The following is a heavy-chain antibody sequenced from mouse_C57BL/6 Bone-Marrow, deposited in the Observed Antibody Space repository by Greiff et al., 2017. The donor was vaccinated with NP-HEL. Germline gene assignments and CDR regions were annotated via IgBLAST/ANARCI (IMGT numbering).Heavy chain of an antibody. CDR2: INPNNGGT. Sequence: EVQLQQSGPELVKPGASVKISCKASGYTFTDYYMNWVKQSHGKSLEWIGDINPNNGGTSYNQKFKGKATLTVDKSSSTAYMELRSLTSEDSAVYYCAREGPIYDIAMDYWGQGTSVTVSS. J-gene: IGHJ4*01. CDR1: GYTFTDYY. D-gene: IGHD2-3*01. CDR3: AREGPIYDIAMDY. V-gene: IGHV1-26*01.